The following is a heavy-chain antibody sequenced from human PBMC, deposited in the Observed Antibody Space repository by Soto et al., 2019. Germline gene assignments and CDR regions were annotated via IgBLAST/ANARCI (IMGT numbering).Heavy chain of an antibody. CDR2: ISYDGSNK. J-gene: IGHJ4*02. V-gene: IGHV3-30*18. D-gene: IGHD6-19*01. CDR1: GFTFSSYG. CDR3: AKDVAVALGY. Sequence: PGGSLRLSCAASGFTFSSYGMHWVRQAPGKGLEWVAVISYDGSNKYYADSVKGRFTISRDNSKNTLYLQMNSLRAEDTAVYYCAKDVAVALGYWGQGTLVTVSS.